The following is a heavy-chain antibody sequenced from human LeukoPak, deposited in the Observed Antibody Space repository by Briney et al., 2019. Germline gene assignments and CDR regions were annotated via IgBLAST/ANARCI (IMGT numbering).Heavy chain of an antibody. V-gene: IGHV3-30*04. CDR3: ARDAKPDSKTTSPNY. D-gene: IGHD2/OR15-2a*01. Sequence: PGRSLRLSCAASGFTFSSYAMHWVRQAPGKGLEWVAVISYDGSNKYYADSVKGRFTISRDNAKNTLYLQMNSLRAEDTAVYYCARDAKPDSKTTSPNYWGQGTLVTVSS. CDR1: GFTFSSYA. J-gene: IGHJ4*02. CDR2: ISYDGSNK.